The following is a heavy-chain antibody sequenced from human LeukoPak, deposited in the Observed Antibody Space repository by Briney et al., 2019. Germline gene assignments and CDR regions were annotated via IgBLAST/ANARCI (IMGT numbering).Heavy chain of an antibody. Sequence: GGSLRLSCTASGFNFRGYAMSWVRQAPGKGLEWVSAISGSGGSTDYADSVKGRFTISRDISRNTLYLQMNSLRAEDTAIYYCAKAHSYGGGDLNDAFDIWGQGTMVTVSS. D-gene: IGHD3-16*01. J-gene: IGHJ3*02. CDR2: ISGSGGST. CDR3: AKAHSYGGGDLNDAFDI. V-gene: IGHV3-23*01. CDR1: GFNFRGYA.